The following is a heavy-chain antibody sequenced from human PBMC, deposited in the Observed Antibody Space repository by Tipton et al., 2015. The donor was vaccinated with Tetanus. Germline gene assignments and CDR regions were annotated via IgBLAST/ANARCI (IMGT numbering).Heavy chain of an antibody. D-gene: IGHD7-27*01. CDR1: GGSINSYY. V-gene: IGHV4-59*01. CDR2: IYYSGST. CDR3: ARIRQVGKPGPFFDY. Sequence: TLSLTCTVSGGSINSYYWSWIRQPPGKGLEWIGYIYYSGSTNYNPSLRSRVTISVDTSKNQFSLKLSSATAADTAVYYCARIRQVGKPGPFFDYWGQGTLVTVSS. J-gene: IGHJ4*02.